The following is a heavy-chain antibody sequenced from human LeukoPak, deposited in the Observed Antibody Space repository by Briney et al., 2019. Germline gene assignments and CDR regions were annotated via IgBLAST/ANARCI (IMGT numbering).Heavy chain of an antibody. CDR3: AKQVAPGTFYENYFDY. D-gene: IGHD1-26*01. CDR1: GFTFSNYA. V-gene: IGHV3-23*01. CDR2: ISGSGGST. Sequence: QPGGSLRLSCAASGFTFSNYAMSWVRQAPGKGLEWVSAISGSGGSTSYADSVKGRFTISRDTSKSTLYLQMNSLRAEDTAIYYCAKQVAPGTFYENYFDYWGQGTLVTVSS. J-gene: IGHJ4*02.